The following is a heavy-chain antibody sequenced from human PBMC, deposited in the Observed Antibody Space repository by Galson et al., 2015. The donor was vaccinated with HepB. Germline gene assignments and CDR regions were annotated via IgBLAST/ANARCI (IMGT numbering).Heavy chain of an antibody. CDR3: ATMVVEAFNWFDP. CDR2: FDPEDGET. Sequence: SVKVSCKVSGYTLTELSMHWVRQAPGKGLEWMGGFDPEDGETIYAPKFQGRVTMTEDTSTDTAYMELSSLRSEDTAVYYCATMVVEAFNWFDPWGQGTLVTVSS. CDR1: GYTLTELS. V-gene: IGHV1-24*01. J-gene: IGHJ5*02. D-gene: IGHD2-15*01.